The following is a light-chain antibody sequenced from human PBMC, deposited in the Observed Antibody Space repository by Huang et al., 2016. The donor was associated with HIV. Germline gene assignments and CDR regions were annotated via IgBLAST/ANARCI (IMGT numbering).Light chain of an antibody. CDR1: QSVLYNSKKKNY. Sequence: DIVMTQSPDSLTVSLGERATITCKSSQSVLYNSKKKNYLAGYQQKPRQPPKLLIYCASARESGVPDRFNGGGSGTDFPFTISSGQAEDVAVYYCQQYYKTSLTFGGGTKVEIK. V-gene: IGKV4-1*01. J-gene: IGKJ4*01. CDR2: CAS. CDR3: QQYYKTSLT.